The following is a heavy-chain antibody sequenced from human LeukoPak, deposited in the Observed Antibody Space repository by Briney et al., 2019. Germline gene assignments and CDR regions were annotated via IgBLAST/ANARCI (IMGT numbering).Heavy chain of an antibody. CDR2: ISSSGSTI. Sequence: GGSLRLSCAASGSTFSSYEMNWVRQAPGKGLEWVSYISSSGSTIYYADSVKGRFTISRDNAKNSLFLQLDSLRAEDTAVYYCARGKYYFDYWGQGTLVTVSS. CDR3: ARGKYYFDY. J-gene: IGHJ4*02. CDR1: GSTFSSYE. V-gene: IGHV3-48*03.